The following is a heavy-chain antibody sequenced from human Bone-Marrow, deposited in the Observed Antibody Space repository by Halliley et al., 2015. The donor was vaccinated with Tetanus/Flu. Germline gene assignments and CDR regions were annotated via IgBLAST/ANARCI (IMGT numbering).Heavy chain of an antibody. V-gene: IGHV3-53*01. CDR2: SGGAT. CDR3: ARDYGSDRTGYYGLDV. J-gene: IGHJ6*02. Sequence: SGGATFYADSVRGRFTISIDNSKNTLYLQMNNLRVDDTAMYYCARDYGSDRTGYYGLDVWGQGATVTVSS. D-gene: IGHD3-10*01.